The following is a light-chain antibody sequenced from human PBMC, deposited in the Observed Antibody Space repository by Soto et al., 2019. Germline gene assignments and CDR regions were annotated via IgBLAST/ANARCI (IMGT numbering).Light chain of an antibody. J-gene: IGLJ1*01. Sequence: QPVLSQPASLSGSPGPSITISCTVTSSVIGAYDYVSWCQQHPCKASKLMISEVNNRPSVVSNRFSGSKSSNTAYLTIFRHHVEDEAEYFCVSFTTTSTHVFGTGNKGTAL. CDR3: VSFTTTSTHV. V-gene: IGLV2-14*01. CDR2: EVN. CDR1: SSVIGAYDY.